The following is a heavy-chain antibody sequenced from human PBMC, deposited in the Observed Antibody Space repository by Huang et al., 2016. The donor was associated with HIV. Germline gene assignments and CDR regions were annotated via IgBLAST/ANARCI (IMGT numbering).Heavy chain of an antibody. CDR1: GYILTKYG. D-gene: IGHD1-1*01. CDR3: ARDHWYPLQNWFDL. CDR2: NSAYNGNT. J-gene: IGHJ5*01. Sequence: QVELVQSGAEVKRPGASVRVSCKAAGYILTKYGINWVRQAPGQGLGWVGWNSAYNGNTNYGEKFPVRVTRTRDTSATTAYMELRDVTSADTAVYYCARDHWYPLQNWFDLWGQGTLVTVSS. V-gene: IGHV1-18*01.